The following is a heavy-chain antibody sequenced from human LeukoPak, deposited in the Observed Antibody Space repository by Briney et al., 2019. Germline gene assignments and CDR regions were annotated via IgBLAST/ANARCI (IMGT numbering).Heavy chain of an antibody. J-gene: IGHJ5*02. CDR3: ARDVNIAMGES. CDR1: GGSIGSGIYY. Sequence: SETLSLTRTVSGGSIGSGIYYWSWIRQPAGKGLEWIGRIYTSGSTNYNPSLKSRVTISLDTSKNQVSLKLKSVTATDTAVYYCARDVNIAMGESWGQGTLVTVSS. D-gene: IGHD5-18*01. V-gene: IGHV4-61*02. CDR2: IYTSGST.